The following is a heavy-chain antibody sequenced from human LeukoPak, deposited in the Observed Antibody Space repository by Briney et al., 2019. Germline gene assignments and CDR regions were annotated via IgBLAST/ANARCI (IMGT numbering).Heavy chain of an antibody. D-gene: IGHD6-19*01. CDR3: ASGGSIAVAAPGYAFDI. CDR1: GGTLSSYA. J-gene: IGHJ3*02. V-gene: IGHV1-69*01. CDR2: IIPIFGTA. Sequence: SVKVSCKASGGTLSSYAISWVRQAPGQGLEWMGGIIPIFGTANYAQKFQGRVTITADESTSTAYMELSSLRSEDTAVYYCASGGSIAVAAPGYAFDIWGQGTMVTVSS.